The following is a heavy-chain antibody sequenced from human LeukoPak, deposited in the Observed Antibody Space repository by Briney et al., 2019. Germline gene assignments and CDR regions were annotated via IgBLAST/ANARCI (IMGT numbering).Heavy chain of an antibody. J-gene: IGHJ4*02. CDR1: GGSISSGDYY. Sequence: SETLSLTCTVYGGSISSGDYYWSWIRQPPGKGLEWIGYIYYSASTYYNPSLKSRVTISVDTSNNQFSLKLSSVTAADTAVYYCARDRRYYYDISGRYFDYWGQGTLVTISS. D-gene: IGHD3-22*01. CDR2: IYYSAST. V-gene: IGHV4-30-4*01. CDR3: ARDRRYYYDISGRYFDY.